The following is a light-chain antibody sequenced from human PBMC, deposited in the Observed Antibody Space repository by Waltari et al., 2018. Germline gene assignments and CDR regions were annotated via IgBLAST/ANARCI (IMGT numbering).Light chain of an antibody. J-gene: IGLJ1*01. Sequence: QSALTQPPSASGSPGQSVTISCTGTSSDVGGYNYVSWYQQHPGKAPKLRIDEVTKRPSGVLGRFAGSKSGNTASLTVSGLQAEDEAEYFCSSYAGSNNFVFGSGTDVTVL. V-gene: IGLV2-8*01. CDR2: EVT. CDR3: SSYAGSNNFV. CDR1: SSDVGGYNY.